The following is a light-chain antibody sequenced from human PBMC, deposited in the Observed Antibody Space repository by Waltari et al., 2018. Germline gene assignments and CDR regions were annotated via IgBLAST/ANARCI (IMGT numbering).Light chain of an antibody. CDR1: SPNIGNKS. V-gene: IGLV1-51*02. CDR2: ENT. CDR3: GTWDSSLSGAV. Sequence: QSVLTQPPSVSAAPGQRVTIACSGGSPNIGNKSVCWYQQIPGTAPKLLIYENTERPSGIPVRFSGSKSGTSATLDITGLQAGDEADYYCGTWDSSLSGAVFGGGTHLTVL. J-gene: IGLJ7*01.